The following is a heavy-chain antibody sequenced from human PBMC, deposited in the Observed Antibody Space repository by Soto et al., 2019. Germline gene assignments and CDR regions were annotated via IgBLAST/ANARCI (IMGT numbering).Heavy chain of an antibody. CDR2: LSGSGGTT. D-gene: IGHD2-15*01. CDR3: TKDTTVVLYHFDY. Sequence: PGGSLRLSCAASGFSFSSYAMSWVRQAPGKGLEWVSALSGSGGTTYYADSVKGRFTISRDNSKNTLYLHMNSLRAEDTAVYYCTKDTTVVLYHFDYWGQGTLVTVSS. CDR1: GFSFSSYA. J-gene: IGHJ4*02. V-gene: IGHV3-23*01.